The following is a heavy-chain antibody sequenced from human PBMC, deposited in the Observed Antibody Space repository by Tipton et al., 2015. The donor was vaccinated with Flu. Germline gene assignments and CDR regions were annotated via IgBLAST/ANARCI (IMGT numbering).Heavy chain of an antibody. V-gene: IGHV4-39*06. CDR1: GGSISSSSHY. Sequence: TLSLTCTVSGGSISSSSHYWGWIRQPPGKGLEWIGSIYHRGSTCYNPSFKSRVTISADTSKNQFPLNLGSVTAGDTAVYYCARRDCAGGLCYSRVYSAFDIWGQGTLGTVSS. J-gene: IGHJ3*02. D-gene: IGHD2-8*02. CDR2: IYHRGST. CDR3: ARRDCAGGLCYSRVYSAFDI.